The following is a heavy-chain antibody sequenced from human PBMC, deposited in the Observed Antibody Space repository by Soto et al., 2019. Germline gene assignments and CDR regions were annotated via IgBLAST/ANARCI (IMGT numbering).Heavy chain of an antibody. J-gene: IGHJ4*02. CDR3: ARVAFGGLIVIRNSNYFDY. CDR2: IKQDGSEK. Sequence: PGGSLRLSCAASGFTFSSYWMSWVRQAPGKGLEWVANIKQDGSEKYYVDSVKGRFTISRDNAKKSLYLQMNSLRAEDTAVYYCARVAFGGLIVIRNSNYFDYWGQGTLVTVSS. V-gene: IGHV3-7*01. D-gene: IGHD3-16*02. CDR1: GFTFSSYW.